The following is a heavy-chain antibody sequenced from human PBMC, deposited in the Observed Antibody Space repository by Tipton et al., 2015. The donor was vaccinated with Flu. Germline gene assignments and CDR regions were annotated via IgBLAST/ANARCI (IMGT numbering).Heavy chain of an antibody. CDR2: IYHSGDI. CDR3: ARYARVLDP. Sequence: TLSLTCTVSGASISSSYWSWVRQPPGKGLECIGYIYHSGDINYNPSLKSRVTISMDTSKNQFSLKLTSVTATDTAVYYCARYARVLDPWGRGTLVTVSS. J-gene: IGHJ2*01. D-gene: IGHD4/OR15-4a*01. CDR1: GASISSSY. V-gene: IGHV4-59*08.